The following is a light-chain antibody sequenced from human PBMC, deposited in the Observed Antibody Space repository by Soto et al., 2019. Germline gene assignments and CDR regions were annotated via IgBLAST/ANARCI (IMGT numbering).Light chain of an antibody. J-gene: IGKJ5*01. Sequence: DIQITQSPSTLSASVGDRVTITCRASQGIGSYLAWYQQKPGKAPNLLIYGASTLQSGVPSRFSGGGSGTDFTLTISSLQPEDFATYYCQQSYSTLSITFGQGTRLEI. CDR2: GAS. CDR1: QGIGSY. CDR3: QQSYSTLSIT. V-gene: IGKV1-39*01.